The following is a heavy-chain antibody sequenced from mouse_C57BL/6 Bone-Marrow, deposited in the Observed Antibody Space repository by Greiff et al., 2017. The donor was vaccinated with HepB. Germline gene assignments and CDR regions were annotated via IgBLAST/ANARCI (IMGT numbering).Heavy chain of an antibody. CDR1: GYTFTSYW. CDR3: ARDSGFAY. V-gene: IGHV1-55*01. CDR2: IYPGSGST. D-gene: IGHD3-3*01. Sequence: VKLMESGAELVKPGASVKMSCTASGYTFTSYWITWVKQRPGQGLEWIGDIYPGSGSTNYNEKFKSKATLTVDTSSSTAYMQLSSLTSEDSAVYYCARDSGFAYWGQGTLVTVSA. J-gene: IGHJ3*01.